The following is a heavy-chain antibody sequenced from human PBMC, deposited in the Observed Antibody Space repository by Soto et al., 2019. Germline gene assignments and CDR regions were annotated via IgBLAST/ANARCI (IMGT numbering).Heavy chain of an antibody. V-gene: IGHV3-30-3*01. D-gene: IGHD3-16*01. J-gene: IGHJ4*02. CDR2: ISYDESNK. CDR3: ARVGGFEDY. Sequence: GGPLSLSCAASGLTFRSYAMHWFRKAPGKGLEWVAFISYDESNKYYADSVKGRFTISRDNSKNTLYLQMNSLRAEDTAVYYCARVGGFEDYWGQGTLVTVSS. CDR1: GLTFRSYA.